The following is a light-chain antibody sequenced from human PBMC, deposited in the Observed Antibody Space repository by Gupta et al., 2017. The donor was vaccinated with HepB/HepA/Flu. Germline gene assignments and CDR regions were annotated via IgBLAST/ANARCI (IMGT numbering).Light chain of an antibody. CDR1: QSVLYSSNNKNY. J-gene: IGKJ2*04. CDR3: QQYYNTPCS. V-gene: IGKV4-1*01. CDR2: WAS. Sequence: DIVMTQSPDSLAVSLGERATINCKSSQSVLYSSNNKNYLSWYQQKPGQPPKLLIYWASTRESGVPDRFSASGSGTDFTLTISSLQAEDVAVYYCQQYYNTPCSFGQGTKLEIK.